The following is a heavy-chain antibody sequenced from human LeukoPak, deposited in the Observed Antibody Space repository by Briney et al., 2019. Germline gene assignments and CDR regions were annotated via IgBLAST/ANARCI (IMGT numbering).Heavy chain of an antibody. CDR3: ARDFGGFDP. Sequence: GASVKVSCKAFGYGFDSYAISWVRQAPGQGLEWMGWINTNTGKPTYAQGFRGRLVFSLDTSVSTAYLQISGLKAEDTAVYFCARDFGGFDPWGQGTQVTVSS. CDR2: INTNTGKP. J-gene: IGHJ5*02. D-gene: IGHD3-10*01. V-gene: IGHV7-4-1*02. CDR1: GYGFDSYA.